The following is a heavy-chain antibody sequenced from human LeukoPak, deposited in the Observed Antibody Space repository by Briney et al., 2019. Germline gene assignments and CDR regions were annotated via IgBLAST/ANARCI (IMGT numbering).Heavy chain of an antibody. CDR3: ARGGYCSSTSCSTAAHY. CDR1: GGSISSYY. Sequence: SETLSLTCTVSGGSISSYYWSWIRQPAGKGLEWIGRIYTSGSTNYNPSLKSRVTMSVDTSKNQFSLKLSSVTAADTAVYYCARGGYCSSTSCSTAAHYWGQGTLVTVSS. D-gene: IGHD2-2*01. CDR2: IYTSGST. V-gene: IGHV4-4*07. J-gene: IGHJ4*02.